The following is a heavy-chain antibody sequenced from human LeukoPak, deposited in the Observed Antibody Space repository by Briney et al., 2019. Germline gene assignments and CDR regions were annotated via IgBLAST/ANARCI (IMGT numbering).Heavy chain of an antibody. CDR3: ARDNELWGAAGYFDY. Sequence: GGSLRLSCAASGFTFSNYEMNWVRQAPGKGLEWVSYISSSGSTIYYADSVKGRFTISRDNAKNSLYLQMNSLRAEDTAVYYCARDNELWGAAGYFDYWGQGTLVTVSS. V-gene: IGHV3-48*03. CDR1: GFTFSNYE. D-gene: IGHD2-21*01. CDR2: ISSSGSTI. J-gene: IGHJ4*02.